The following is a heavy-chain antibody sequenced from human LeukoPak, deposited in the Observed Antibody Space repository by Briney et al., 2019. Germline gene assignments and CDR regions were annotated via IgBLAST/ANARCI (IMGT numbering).Heavy chain of an antibody. J-gene: IGHJ4*02. CDR1: GGSFSGYY. Sequence: PSETLSLTCAVYGGSFSGYYWSWIRQPPGKGLEWIGEINHSGSANYNPSLKSRVTISVDTSKNQFSLKLSSVSAADTAVYYCTRHVWGSDYWGQGTLVTVSS. CDR2: INHSGSA. CDR3: TRHVWGSDY. D-gene: IGHD3-16*01. V-gene: IGHV4-34*01.